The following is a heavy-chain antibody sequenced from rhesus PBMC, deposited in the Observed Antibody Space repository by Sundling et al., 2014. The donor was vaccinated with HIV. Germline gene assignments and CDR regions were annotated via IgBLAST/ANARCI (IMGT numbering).Heavy chain of an antibody. CDR1: GGSISSSYW. CDR3: ARGFPYNAWYGHYGLDS. J-gene: IGHJ6*01. V-gene: IGHV4-65*01. D-gene: IGHD6-31*01. Sequence: QVQLQESGPAVVKPSETLSLTCAVSGGSISSSYWWNWIRQSPGKGLEWIGYIGGSSGSTYYNPSLKSRVTISTDTSKNQFSLKLSSVTAADTAVYYCARGFPYNAWYGHYGLDSWGQGVVVTVSS. CDR2: IGGSSGST.